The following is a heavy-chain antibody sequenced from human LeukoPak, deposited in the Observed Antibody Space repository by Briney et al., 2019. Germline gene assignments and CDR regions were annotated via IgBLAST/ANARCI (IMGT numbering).Heavy chain of an antibody. Sequence: GGSLRLPCAASGFTFSSYAMHWVRQAPGKGLEWVAVIWYDGSNKYYADSVKGRFTISRDNSKNTLYLQMNSLRAEDTAVYYCARAGEWLRFNYFDYWGQGTLVTVSS. CDR3: ARAGEWLRFNYFDY. V-gene: IGHV3-33*08. CDR2: IWYDGSNK. J-gene: IGHJ4*02. D-gene: IGHD5-12*01. CDR1: GFTFSSYA.